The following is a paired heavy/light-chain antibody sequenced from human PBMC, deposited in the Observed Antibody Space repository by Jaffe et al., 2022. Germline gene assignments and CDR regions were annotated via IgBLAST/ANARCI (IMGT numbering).Light chain of an antibody. Sequence: DIVMTQSPLSLPVTPGEPASISCRSSQSLLHSNGYNYLDWYLQKPGQSPQLLIYLGSNRASGVPDRFSGSGSGTDFTLKISRVEAEDVGVYYCMQALQTLYTFGQGTKLEIK. J-gene: IGKJ2*01. CDR3: MQALQTLYT. V-gene: IGKV2-28*01. CDR1: QSLLHSNGYNY. CDR2: LGS.
Heavy chain of an antibody. CDR2: ISSSGSTI. D-gene: IGHD3-3*01. CDR1: GFTFSDYY. V-gene: IGHV3-11*01. CDR3: ARGRGVVIHYMDV. J-gene: IGHJ6*03. Sequence: QVQLVESGGGLVKPGGSLRLSCAASGFTFSDYYMSWIRQAPGKGLEWVSYISSSGSTIYYADSVKGRFTISRDNAKNSLYLQMNSLRAEDTAVYYCARGRGVVIHYMDVWGKGTTVTVSS.